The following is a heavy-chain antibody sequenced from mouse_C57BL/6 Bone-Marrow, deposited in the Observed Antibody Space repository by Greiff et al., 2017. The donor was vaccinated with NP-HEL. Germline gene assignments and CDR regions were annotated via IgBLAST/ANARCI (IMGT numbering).Heavy chain of an antibody. Sequence: QVQLQQPGAELVMPGASVKLSCKASGYTFTSYWMHWVKQRPGQGLEWIGEIDPSDSYTNYTQKFKGKSTLTVDKSSSTAYMQLSSLTSEDSAVYYCARDPIYYYGSSLSYWYFDVWGTGTTVTVSS. V-gene: IGHV1-69*01. CDR1: GYTFTSYW. J-gene: IGHJ1*03. CDR3: ARDPIYYYGSSLSYWYFDV. CDR2: IDPSDSYT. D-gene: IGHD1-1*01.